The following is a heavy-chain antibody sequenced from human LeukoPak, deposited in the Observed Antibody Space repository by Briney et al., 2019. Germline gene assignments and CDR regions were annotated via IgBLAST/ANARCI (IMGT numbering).Heavy chain of an antibody. V-gene: IGHV3-7*04. J-gene: IGHJ4*02. CDR3: ARSSRFIEWELLLVAGPIDS. CDR1: GFTFSSYW. CDR2: IKQDGSEK. D-gene: IGHD1-26*01. Sequence: GGSLRLSCAASGFTFSSYWMSWVRQAPGKGLEWVANIKQDGSEKYYVDSVKGRFTISRDNAKNSLNLQMNSLGAEDTAVYYCARSSRFIEWELLLVAGPIDSWGQGTLVTVSS.